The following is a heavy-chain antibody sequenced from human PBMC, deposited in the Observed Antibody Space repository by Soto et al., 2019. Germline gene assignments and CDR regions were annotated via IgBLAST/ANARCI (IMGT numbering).Heavy chain of an antibody. CDR3: ARDNYGSGSYYSYNWFGP. V-gene: IGHV4-4*02. J-gene: IGHJ5*02. CDR2: IYHSGST. CDR1: GGSISSSNW. Sequence: PSETLSLTCAVSGGSISSSNWWSWVRQPPGKGLEWIGEIYHSGSTNYNPSLKSRVTISVDKSKNQFSLKLSSVTAADTAVYYCARDNYGSGSYYSYNWFGPWGQGTLVTVSS. D-gene: IGHD3-10*01.